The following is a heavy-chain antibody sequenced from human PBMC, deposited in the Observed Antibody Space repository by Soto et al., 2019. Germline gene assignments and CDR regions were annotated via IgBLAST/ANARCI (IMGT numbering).Heavy chain of an antibody. D-gene: IGHD5-12*01. J-gene: IGHJ4*02. V-gene: IGHV1-69*13. CDR2: IIPIFGTA. CDR3: ATALRDGYNDFHY. Sequence: SVKVSCKASGGTFSSYAISWVRQAPGQGLEWMGGIIPIFGTANYAQKFQGRVTITADESTSTAYMELSSLRSEDTAVYYCATALRDGYNDFHYWGQGTLVTVSS. CDR1: GGTFSSYA.